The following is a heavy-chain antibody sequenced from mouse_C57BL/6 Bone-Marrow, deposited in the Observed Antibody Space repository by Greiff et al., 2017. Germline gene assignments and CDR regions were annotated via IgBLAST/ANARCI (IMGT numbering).Heavy chain of an antibody. V-gene: IGHV1-81*01. Sequence: QVQLQQSGAELARPGASVKLSCKASGYTFTSYGISWVKQRTGQGLEWIGEIYPRSGNTYYNEKFKGKATLTADKSSSTAYMELRSLTSEDSAVYFWARYGYKTWYFDVWGTGTTVTVSS. CDR3: ARYGYKTWYFDV. J-gene: IGHJ1*03. D-gene: IGHD2-2*01. CDR1: GYTFTSYG. CDR2: IYPRSGNT.